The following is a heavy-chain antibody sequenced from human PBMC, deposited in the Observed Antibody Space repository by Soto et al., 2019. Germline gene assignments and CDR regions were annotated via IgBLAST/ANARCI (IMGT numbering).Heavy chain of an antibody. CDR2: IYYSGST. D-gene: IGHD3-22*01. V-gene: IGHV4-61*01. J-gene: IGHJ4*02. CDR1: GGSVSSGSYY. CDR3: ARGQGYYDSSGYYLDY. Sequence: SETLSLTCTVSGGSVSSGSYYWSWIRQPPGKGLEWIGYIYYSGSTNYNPSLKSRVTIPVDTSKNQFSLKLSSVTAADTAVYYCARGQGYYDSSGYYLDYWGQGTLVTVSS.